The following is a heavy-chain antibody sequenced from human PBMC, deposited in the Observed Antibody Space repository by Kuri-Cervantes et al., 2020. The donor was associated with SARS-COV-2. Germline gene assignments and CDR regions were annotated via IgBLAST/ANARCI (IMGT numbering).Heavy chain of an antibody. J-gene: IGHJ3*02. V-gene: IGHV3-30-3*01. CDR1: GFTFSSYA. CDR3: AKDLIFGVVISDAFDI. Sequence: GESLKISCAASGFTFSSYAMHWVRQAPGKGLEWVAVISYDGSNKYYADSVKGRFTISRDNSKNTLYLQMNSLRAEDTAVYYCAKDLIFGVVISDAFDIWGQGTMVTVSS. D-gene: IGHD3-3*01. CDR2: ISYDGSNK.